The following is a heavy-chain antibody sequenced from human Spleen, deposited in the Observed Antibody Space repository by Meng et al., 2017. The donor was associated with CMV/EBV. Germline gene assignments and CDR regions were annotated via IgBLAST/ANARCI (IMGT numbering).Heavy chain of an antibody. Sequence: GGSLRLSCAASGFTFSTSWMSWVRQAPGKGLEWGANIREDGSSKYYADPVKGRFTISRDNAKNSLFLQMSSLRVEDTAMYYCARAGLGYCSVTSCYNDYWGQGTLVTVSS. J-gene: IGHJ4*02. CDR2: IREDGSSK. V-gene: IGHV3-7*01. CDR1: GFTFSTSW. CDR3: ARAGLGYCSVTSCYNDY. D-gene: IGHD2-2*02.